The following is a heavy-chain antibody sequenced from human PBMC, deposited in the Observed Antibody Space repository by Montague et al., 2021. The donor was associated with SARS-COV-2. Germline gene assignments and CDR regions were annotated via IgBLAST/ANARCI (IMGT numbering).Heavy chain of an antibody. CDR1: GTSITSYY. Sequence: SETLSLTCSVSGTSITSYYWNWIRQPPGKGLEWIGYISDSGSTNYSPSLKSRVTMSVDTSKNQMSLKLTSVTAADTAVYYCARDCLSCFGGGSNCYGMDVWGQGTTVTVSS. CDR2: ISDSGST. J-gene: IGHJ6*02. D-gene: IGHD3-10*01. CDR3: ARDCLSCFGGGSNCYGMDV. V-gene: IGHV4-59*01.